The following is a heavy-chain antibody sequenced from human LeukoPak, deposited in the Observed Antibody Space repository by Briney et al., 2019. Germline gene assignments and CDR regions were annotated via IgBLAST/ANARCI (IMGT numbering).Heavy chain of an antibody. CDR1: GFPFKNYW. CDR2: IKQDGSET. CDR3: ARDRWSLTSAVFMDY. J-gene: IGHJ4*02. D-gene: IGHD2-2*01. V-gene: IGHV3-7*05. Sequence: GGSLRLSREASGFPFKNYWMSWVRQAPGKGLEWVANIKQDGSETNYVDSVEGRFTISRDNAQNSLFLQMDSLRAEDTAVYFCARDRWSLTSAVFMDYWGQGALVTVSS.